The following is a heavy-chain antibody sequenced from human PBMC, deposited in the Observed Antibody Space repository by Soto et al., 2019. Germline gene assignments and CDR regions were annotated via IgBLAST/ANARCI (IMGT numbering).Heavy chain of an antibody. D-gene: IGHD3-3*01. CDR1: GGSFSGYY. V-gene: IGHV4-34*01. Sequence: PSETLSLTCAAYGGSFSGYYRSWIRQPPGKGLEWIGEIKHSGTTNYNPSLKSRVTISVDTSKNQFSLKLSSVTAADTAVYYCARAPEWRNWFAPWGQGTLVTVSS. CDR3: ARAPEWRNWFAP. CDR2: IKHSGTT. J-gene: IGHJ5*02.